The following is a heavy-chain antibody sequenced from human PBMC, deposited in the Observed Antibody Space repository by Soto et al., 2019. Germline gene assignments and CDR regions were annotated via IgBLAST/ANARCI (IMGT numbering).Heavy chain of an antibody. CDR1: GNIFTSQY. CDR3: FRDVGD. Sequence: QVQLVQSGAEVNKPGASVKVCYKVSGNIFTSQYMHWVRQAPGQGLEWMAMINPSGGRTSYAQMFQGRVTMTRDTSTRTVHMELSSLRSEDTAVYYCFRDVGDWGQGTLVTVSP. D-gene: IGHD3-3*01. J-gene: IGHJ4*02. CDR2: INPSGGRT. V-gene: IGHV1-46*03.